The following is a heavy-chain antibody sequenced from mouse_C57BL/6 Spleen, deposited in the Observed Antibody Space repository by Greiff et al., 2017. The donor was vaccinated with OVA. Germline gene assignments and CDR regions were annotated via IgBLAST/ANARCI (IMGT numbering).Heavy chain of an antibody. D-gene: IGHD1-1*02. J-gene: IGHJ2*01. CDR3: ARSRWFDY. CDR2: INPNNGGT. CDR1: GYTFTDYY. Sequence: VQLQQSGPELVKPGASVKISCKASGYTFTDYYMNWVKQSHGKSLEWIGDINPNNGGTSYNQKFKGKATLTVDKSSSTAYMELRSLTSEDSAVYYCARSRWFDYWGQGTTLTVSS. V-gene: IGHV1-26*01.